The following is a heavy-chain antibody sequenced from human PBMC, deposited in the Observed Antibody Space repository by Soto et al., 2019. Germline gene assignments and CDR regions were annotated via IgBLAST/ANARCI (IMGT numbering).Heavy chain of an antibody. CDR3: ATDLPIGLSAY. CDR2: INAGTGNT. D-gene: IGHD3-16*02. CDR1: GYTFTSYA. Sequence: QVQLVQSGAEVKKHGASVKVSCKGSGYTFTSYAIHWVRQAPGQRHEWMGWINAGTGNTKYSPKFQGRVTLNRDPSASPAYRELSSLLSEDLAVYYCATDLPIGLSAYGGQGNLVTVSS. J-gene: IGHJ4*02. V-gene: IGHV1-3*01.